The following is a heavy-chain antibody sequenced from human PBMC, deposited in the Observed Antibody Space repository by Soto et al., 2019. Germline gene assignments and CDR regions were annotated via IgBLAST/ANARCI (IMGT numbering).Heavy chain of an antibody. V-gene: IGHV3-74*01. Sequence: EVQLVESGGGLVQPGGSLRLSCAASGFTFSSYWMHWVRQAPGKGLVWVSRINSDGRSTSYADSVKGRITISRDNAKNTLYLQMNSLRTEDTAVYYCARGEDAGYCSGGSCSGDWFDPWGQGTLVTGSS. CDR1: GFTFSSYW. J-gene: IGHJ5*02. D-gene: IGHD2-15*01. CDR3: ARGEDAGYCSGGSCSGDWFDP. CDR2: INSDGRST.